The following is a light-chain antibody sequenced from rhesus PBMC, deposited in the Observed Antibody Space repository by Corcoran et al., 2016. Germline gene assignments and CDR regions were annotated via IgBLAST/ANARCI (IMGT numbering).Light chain of an antibody. Sequence: DIVMTQTPLSLPVTPGEPASISCRSSQSLLHSNGNTYLDWYLQKPGHSPRFLIYKVTNREPGGPDRFSGSGSGTDFTLKISRVEPEDVGVCYCMQSTKDPSFGQGTKVEIK. V-gene: IGKV2-68*01. CDR3: MQSTKDPS. CDR1: QSLLHSNGNTY. CDR2: KVT. J-gene: IGKJ2*01.